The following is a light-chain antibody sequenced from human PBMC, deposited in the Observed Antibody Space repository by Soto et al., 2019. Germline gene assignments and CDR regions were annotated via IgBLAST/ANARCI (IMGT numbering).Light chain of an antibody. CDR3: QQYGSSLFT. CDR1: QSVSSSY. Sequence: EMVLTQSPGTLSLSPGERATLSCRASQSVSSSYLAWYQQNPGQAPRLLVYAASSRATGIPDRFSGSGSGTDFHLTISRLEPEDFSVYYCQQYGSSLFTFGAGTKVDIK. J-gene: IGKJ3*01. V-gene: IGKV3-20*01. CDR2: AAS.